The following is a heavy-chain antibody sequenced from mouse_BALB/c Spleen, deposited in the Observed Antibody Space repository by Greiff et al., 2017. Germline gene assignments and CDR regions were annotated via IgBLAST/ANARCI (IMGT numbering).Heavy chain of an antibody. J-gene: IGHJ3*01. D-gene: IGHD1-1*01. CDR3: ARGDYYGSSFAY. Sequence: EVKLVESGGGLVKPGGSLKLSCAASGFTFSDYYMYWVRQTPEKRLEWVATISDGGSYTYYPDSVKGRFTISRDNAKNNLYLQMSSLKSEDTAMYYCARGDYYGSSFAYWGQGTLVTVSA. CDR1: GFTFSDYY. CDR2: ISDGGSYT. V-gene: IGHV5-4*02.